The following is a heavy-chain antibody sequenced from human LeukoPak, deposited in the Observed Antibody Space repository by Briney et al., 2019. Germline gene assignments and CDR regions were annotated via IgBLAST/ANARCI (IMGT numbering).Heavy chain of an antibody. D-gene: IGHD4-17*01. CDR1: GFTFDDYA. CDR3: AKAPYGDRWRYFDY. V-gene: IGHV3-9*01. CDR2: ISWNSGSI. J-gene: IGHJ4*02. Sequence: GGSLRLSCAASGFTFDDYAMHWVRQAPGKGLEWVSGISWNSGSIGYADSVKGRFTISRDNAKNSLYPQMNSLRAEDTALYYCAKAPYGDRWRYFDYWGQGTLVTVSS.